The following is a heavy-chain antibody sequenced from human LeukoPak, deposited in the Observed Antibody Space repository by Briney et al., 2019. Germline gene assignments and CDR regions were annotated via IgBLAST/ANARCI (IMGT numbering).Heavy chain of an antibody. CDR3: ARGPWWYSSSWTLDDY. CDR2: ISYDGSNK. Sequence: PGGSLRLSCAASGFTFSSYAMHWVRQAPGKGLEWVAVISYDGSNKYYADSVKGRFTISRDNSKNTLYLQMNSLRAEDTAVYYCARGPWWYSSSWTLDDYWCQGNRAIVSS. V-gene: IGHV3-30*04. CDR1: GFTFSSYA. J-gene: IGHJ4*02. D-gene: IGHD6-13*01.